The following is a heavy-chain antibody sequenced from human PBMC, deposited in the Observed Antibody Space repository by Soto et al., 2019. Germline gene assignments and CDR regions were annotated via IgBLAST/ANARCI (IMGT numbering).Heavy chain of an antibody. CDR3: ARGGRVYYGSGRLGIPLDY. V-gene: IGHV4-34*01. J-gene: IGHJ4*02. D-gene: IGHD3-10*01. CDR2: INHSGST. Sequence: QVQLQQWGAGLLKPSETLSLTCAVYGGSFSGYYWSWIRQPPGKGLEWIGEINHSGSTNYNPSLKSRGTISVDTAKNQFALKLSSVTAADTAVYYCARGGRVYYGSGRLGIPLDYWGQGTLVTVSS. CDR1: GGSFSGYY.